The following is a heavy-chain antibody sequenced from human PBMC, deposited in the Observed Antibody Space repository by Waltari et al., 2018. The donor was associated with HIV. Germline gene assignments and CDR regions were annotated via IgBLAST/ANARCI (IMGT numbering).Heavy chain of an antibody. J-gene: IGHJ4*02. V-gene: IGHV3-21*01. D-gene: IGHD2-15*01. Sequence: EVQLVESGGGLGKPGGSLRLSRAASGFTFRSSSINWVRQAPGKVLEWVSSISSSSSYIYYADSVKGRFTISRDNAKNSLYLQMNSLRAEDTAVYYCARDHGAATVYWGQGTLVTVSS. CDR3: ARDHGAATVY. CDR1: GFTFRSSS. CDR2: ISSSSSYI.